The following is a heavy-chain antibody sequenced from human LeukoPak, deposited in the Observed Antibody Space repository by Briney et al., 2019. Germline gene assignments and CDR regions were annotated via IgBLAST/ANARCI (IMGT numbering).Heavy chain of an antibody. CDR3: AHRGYCSSTGRQDVFFQH. Sequence: SGPTLVKPTQTLTLTCTFSGFSLSTSGVGVGWIRQTPGKAPEWLALIYWDDDKRYSPYLKSRLTITKDTSKNQVVLRMTNMDPVDTATYYCAHRGYCSSTGRQDVFFQHWGQGTLVTVSS. J-gene: IGHJ1*01. CDR1: GFSLSTSGVG. CDR2: IYWDDDK. D-gene: IGHD2-2*01. V-gene: IGHV2-5*02.